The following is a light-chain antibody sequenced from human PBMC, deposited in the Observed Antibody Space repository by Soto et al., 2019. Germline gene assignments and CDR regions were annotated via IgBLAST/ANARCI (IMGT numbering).Light chain of an antibody. V-gene: IGLV2-8*01. J-gene: IGLJ1*01. CDR1: KNDIGVYDF. CDR2: EVV. CDR3: KSYAGSNTYV. Sequence: QSALTQPPSASGSPGQSVTISCTGTKNDIGVYDFVSWYQHHPGKAPRLIIYEVVQRPSGVPDRFSGSKSGNTASLTVYGIQAADEADYFCKSYAGSNTYVFGRGTKVTVL.